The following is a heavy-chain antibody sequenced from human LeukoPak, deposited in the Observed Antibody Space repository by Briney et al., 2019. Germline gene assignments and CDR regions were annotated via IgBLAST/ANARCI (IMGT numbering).Heavy chain of an antibody. CDR2: IYYSGST. V-gene: IGHV4-59*01. Sequence: PSETLSLTCSVSGGSISSYYWSWIRQPPGKGLEWIGYIYYSGSTNYNPSLKSRVTISLDTSKNQFSLKLTSVTAADTAVYYCARDSSGWYRGFDYWGQGTLVTVSS. CDR1: GGSISSYY. CDR3: ARDSSGWYRGFDY. J-gene: IGHJ4*02. D-gene: IGHD6-19*01.